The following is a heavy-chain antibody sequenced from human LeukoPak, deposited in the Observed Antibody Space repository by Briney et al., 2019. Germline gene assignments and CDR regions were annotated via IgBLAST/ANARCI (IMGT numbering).Heavy chain of an antibody. J-gene: IGHJ4*02. CDR2: ISGSGGST. D-gene: IGHD6-19*01. Sequence: GRSLRLSCAASGFTFSSYAMSWVRQAPGKGLEWVSAISGSGGSTYYADSVKGRFTISRDNSKNTLYLQMNSLRAEDTAVYYCAKDCRVAGTFDYWGQGTLVTVSS. V-gene: IGHV3-23*01. CDR3: AKDCRVAGTFDY. CDR1: GFTFSSYA.